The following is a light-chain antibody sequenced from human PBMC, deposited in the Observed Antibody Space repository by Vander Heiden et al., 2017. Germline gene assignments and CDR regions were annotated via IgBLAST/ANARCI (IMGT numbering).Light chain of an antibody. CDR3: SSFAGFNNYV. CDR2: EVS. V-gene: IGLV2-8*01. J-gene: IGLJ1*01. CDR1: SSDVGGYNY. Sequence: GSPAQSVTISCTGTSSDVGGYNYVSWYQQHPGKAPKVVIYEVSQRPSGVPDRFSGSKSANTASLTVSGLQAEDEADYYCSSFAGFNNYVFGTGTKVTVL.